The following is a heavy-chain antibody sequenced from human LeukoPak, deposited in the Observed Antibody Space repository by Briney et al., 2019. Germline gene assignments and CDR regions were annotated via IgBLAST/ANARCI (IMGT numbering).Heavy chain of an antibody. V-gene: IGHV4-38-2*02. D-gene: IGHD1-26*01. CDR3: AREVEATPYYFDY. CDR1: GYSIGSGYY. CDR2: IYHSGST. Sequence: SETLSLTCTVSGYSIGSGYYWGWIRQPPGKGLEWIGSIYHSGSTYYNPSLKSRVTISVDTSKNQFSLKLSSVTAADTAVYYCAREVEATPYYFDYWGQGTLVTVSS. J-gene: IGHJ4*02.